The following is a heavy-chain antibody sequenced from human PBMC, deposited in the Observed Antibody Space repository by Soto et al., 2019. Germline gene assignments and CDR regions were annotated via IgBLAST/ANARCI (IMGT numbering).Heavy chain of an antibody. CDR2: IIHILGTE. J-gene: IGHJ5*02. Sequence: SVKVSCKSSVGTFSSYASSGLRQASGAVLEWMGGIIHILGTENDAQKFHGRVTITADEPTSTAYMELSSLRSDDTAVYHCASPSGVAAYHWGQGTLVTVSS. CDR3: ASPSGVAAYH. V-gene: IGHV1-69*01. CDR1: VGTFSSYA. D-gene: IGHD2-15*01.